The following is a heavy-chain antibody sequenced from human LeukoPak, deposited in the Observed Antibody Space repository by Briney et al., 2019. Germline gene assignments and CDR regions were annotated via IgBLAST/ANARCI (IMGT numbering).Heavy chain of an antibody. Sequence: SETLSLTCTVSGGSISSYYWSWIRQPPGKGLEWIGYIYYSGSTYYNPSLKSRVTISVHTSKNQFSLKLSSVTAADTAVYYCARLSGYDSESFYDYWGQGTLVIVSS. CDR3: ARLSGYDSESFYDY. D-gene: IGHD5-12*01. CDR2: IYYSGST. V-gene: IGHV4-59*01. CDR1: GGSISSYY. J-gene: IGHJ4*02.